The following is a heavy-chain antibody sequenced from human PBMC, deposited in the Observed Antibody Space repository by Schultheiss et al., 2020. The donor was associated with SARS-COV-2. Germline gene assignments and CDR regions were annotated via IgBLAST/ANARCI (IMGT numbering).Heavy chain of an antibody. D-gene: IGHD2/OR15-2a*01. CDR1: GFTLLGYA. Sequence: GGSLRLSCAVSGFTLLGYALSWVRQAPGKGLEWVSGISGSGGSTYYADSVKGRFTISRDNSKNTVYLQMNSLRVEDTAIYYCAKEPLNRGRIFLSRGVTAFDFWGQGSLDTVSS. J-gene: IGHJ5*01. CDR3: AKEPLNRGRIFLSRGVTAFDF. V-gene: IGHV3-23*01. CDR2: ISGSGGST.